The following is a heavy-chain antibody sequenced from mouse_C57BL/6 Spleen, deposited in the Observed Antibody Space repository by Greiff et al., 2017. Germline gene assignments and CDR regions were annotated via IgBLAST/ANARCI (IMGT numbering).Heavy chain of an antibody. J-gene: IGHJ2*01. D-gene: IGHD2-10*02. CDR2: INPYNGGT. CDR1: GYTFTDYY. V-gene: IGHV1-19*01. Sequence: EVQGVESGPVLVKPGASVKMSCKASGYTFTDYYMNWVKQSHGKSLEWIGVINPYNGGTSYNQKFKGKATLTVDKSSSTAYMELNSLTSEDSAVYYCARSGYGNYIDYWGQGTTLTVSS. CDR3: ARSGYGNYIDY.